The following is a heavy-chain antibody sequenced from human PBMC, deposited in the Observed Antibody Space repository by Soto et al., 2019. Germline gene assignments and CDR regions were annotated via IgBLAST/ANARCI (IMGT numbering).Heavy chain of an antibody. CDR2: IYHSGST. D-gene: IGHD3-22*01. CDR1: GGSVNSAGYS. J-gene: IGHJ3*02. CDR3: ARVPTYYDSSGYYHYGPFDI. Sequence: QLQLQESGSGLVKPSQTLSLTCAVSGGSVNSAGYSWSWIRQPPGKGLEWIGYIYHSGSTYYNPSLKSRVTVSLDRSNDHFSLKMSSVTAADTAVYYCARVPTYYDSSGYYHYGPFDIWGQGTMVTVSS. V-gene: IGHV4-30-2*01.